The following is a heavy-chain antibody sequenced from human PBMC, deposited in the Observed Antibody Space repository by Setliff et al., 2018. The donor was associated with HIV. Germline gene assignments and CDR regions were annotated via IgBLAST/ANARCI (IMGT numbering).Heavy chain of an antibody. D-gene: IGHD3-22*01. CDR1: GGSISGYY. CDR2: IYSSGST. CDR3: ARHYYTDPFDY. J-gene: IGHJ4*02. V-gene: IGHV4-59*08. Sequence: SETLSLTCTVSGGSISGYYWSWIRQSPGKGLDWIGYIYSSGSTDYNPSLKSRITISIDTSKNQFSLQLSSVTAADTAVYYCARHYYTDPFDYWGQGILVTVSS.